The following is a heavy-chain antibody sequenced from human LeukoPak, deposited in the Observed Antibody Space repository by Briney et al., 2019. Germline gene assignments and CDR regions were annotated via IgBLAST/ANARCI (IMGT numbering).Heavy chain of an antibody. D-gene: IGHD6-6*01. J-gene: IGHJ4*02. Sequence: ASVKVSCKASGYTFTSYGISWVRQAPGQGLEWMGGIIPIFGTANYAQKLQGRVTMTTDTSTSTAYMELRSLRSDDTAVYYCARDPDSSSDYWGQGTLVTVSS. CDR1: GYTFTSYG. CDR3: ARDPDSSSDY. V-gene: IGHV1-18*01. CDR2: IIPIFGTA.